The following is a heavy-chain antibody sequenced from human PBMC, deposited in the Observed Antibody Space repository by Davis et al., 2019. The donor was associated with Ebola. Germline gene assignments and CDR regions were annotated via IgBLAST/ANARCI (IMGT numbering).Heavy chain of an antibody. D-gene: IGHD2-2*02. Sequence: SETLSLTCTVSGGSISSYYWSWIRQPPGKGLEWIGYIYYSGSTNYNPSLKIRVTISVDTSKNQFSLKLSSLTAADTSVYYCARLGDCSSTSCYSGLDYWGQGTLVTVSS. CDR1: GGSISSYY. V-gene: IGHV4-59*08. CDR3: ARLGDCSSTSCYSGLDY. CDR2: IYYSGST. J-gene: IGHJ4*02.